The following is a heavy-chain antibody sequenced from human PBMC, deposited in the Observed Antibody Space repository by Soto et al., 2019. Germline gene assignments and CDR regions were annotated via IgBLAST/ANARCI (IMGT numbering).Heavy chain of an antibody. D-gene: IGHD1-26*01. J-gene: IGHJ3*02. CDR1: GYTFGSYY. V-gene: IGHV1-46*04. Sequence: ASVKVSCKASGYTFGSYYMHWVRQAPGQGLEWMGIINPTGGSTTYSEKLQGRVTMTSDTSTSTLYMELSSLRSEDTAVYYCVIQEQVGATTYDAFDIWGQGTMVTVSS. CDR2: INPTGGST. CDR3: VIQEQVGATTYDAFDI.